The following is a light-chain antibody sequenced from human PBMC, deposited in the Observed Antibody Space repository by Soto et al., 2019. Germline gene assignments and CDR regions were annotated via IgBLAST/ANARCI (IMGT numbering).Light chain of an antibody. CDR1: TSNIGTYS. CDR2: DNS. V-gene: IGLV1-51*01. J-gene: IGLJ3*02. CDR3: GTWDSSLNGGV. Sequence: QSVLTQPPSVSAAPGQKVTISCSGSTSNIGTYSVSWYQQLPGTAPKLPIYDNSQRPSGIPDRFSGSKSGTSATLAITGLQTGDEADYYCGTWDSSLNGGVFGGGTKLTVL.